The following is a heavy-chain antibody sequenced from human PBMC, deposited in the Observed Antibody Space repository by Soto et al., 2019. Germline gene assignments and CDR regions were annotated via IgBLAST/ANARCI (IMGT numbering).Heavy chain of an antibody. CDR3: ARDLKEYCSDGKCNWFDP. CDR1: GASMSTYY. V-gene: IGHV4-59*01. D-gene: IGHD2-15*01. J-gene: IGHJ5*02. CDR2: ISYSGST. Sequence: SETLSLTCTVSGASMSTYYWSWIRQPPGKGLEWIGYISYSGSTNYNPSLKSRVTISFDASKNEISLQVRSATAADAAVYYCARDLKEYCSDGKCNWFDPWGQGTLVTVSS.